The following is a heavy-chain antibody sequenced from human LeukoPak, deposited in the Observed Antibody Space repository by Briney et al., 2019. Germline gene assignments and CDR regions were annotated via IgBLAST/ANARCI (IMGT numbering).Heavy chain of an antibody. V-gene: IGHV4-59*01. CDR3: ASKIPSGEDDAFDI. CDR1: GGSISSYY. Sequence: ASETLSLTCTVSGGSISSYYWSWIRQPPGKGLEWIGYIYYSGSTNYNPSLKSRVTISVDTSKNQFSLKLSSVTAADTAVYYCASKIPSGEDDAFDIWGQGTMVTVSS. D-gene: IGHD7-27*01. CDR2: IYYSGST. J-gene: IGHJ3*02.